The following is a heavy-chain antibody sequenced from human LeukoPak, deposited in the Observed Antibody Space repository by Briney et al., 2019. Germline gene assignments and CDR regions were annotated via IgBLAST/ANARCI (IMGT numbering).Heavy chain of an antibody. D-gene: IGHD1-26*01. V-gene: IGHV4-59*01. CDR2: IYYSGST. Sequence: SETLSLTCTVSGGSISSYYWSWIRQPPGKGLEWIGYIYYSGSTNYNPSLESRVTISVDTSKNQFSLKLSSVTAADTAVYYCARGGSPGDLLGYWGQGTLVTVSS. CDR3: ARGGSPGDLLGY. CDR1: GGSISSYY. J-gene: IGHJ4*02.